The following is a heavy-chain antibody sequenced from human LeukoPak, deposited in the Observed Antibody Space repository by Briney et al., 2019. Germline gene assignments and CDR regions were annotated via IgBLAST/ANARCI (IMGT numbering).Heavy chain of an antibody. D-gene: IGHD2-15*01. CDR3: AKARDVVVVAATVVAY. CDR1: GFTVSSNY. Sequence: GGSLRLSCAASGFTVSSNYMSWVRQAPGKGLEWVSAISGSGGSTYYADSVKGRFTISRDNSKNTLYLQMNSMRAEDTAVYYCAKARDVVVVAATVVAYWGQGTLVTVSS. CDR2: ISGSGGST. J-gene: IGHJ4*02. V-gene: IGHV3-23*01.